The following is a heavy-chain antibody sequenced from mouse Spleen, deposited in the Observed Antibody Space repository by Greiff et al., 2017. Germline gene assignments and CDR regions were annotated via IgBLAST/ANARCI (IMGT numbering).Heavy chain of an antibody. CDR3: ARGAITTVSRGMDY. CDR1: GYTFTDYY. J-gene: IGHJ4*01. CDR2: INPYNGGT. V-gene: IGHV1-19*01. Sequence: EVQLQESGPVLVKPGASVKMSCKASGYTFTDYYMNWVKQSHGKSLEWIGVINPYNGGTSYNQKFKGKATLTVDKSSSTAYMELNSLTSEDSAVYYCARGAITTVSRGMDYWGQGTSVTVSS. D-gene: IGHD1-1*01.